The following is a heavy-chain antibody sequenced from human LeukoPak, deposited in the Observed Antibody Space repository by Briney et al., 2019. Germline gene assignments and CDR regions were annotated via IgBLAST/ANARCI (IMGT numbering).Heavy chain of an antibody. CDR2: VYYSGTT. J-gene: IGHJ4*02. V-gene: IGHV4-39*07. D-gene: IGHD6-13*01. CDR1: GDSISLSFYY. CDR3: ARDVTAAFDY. Sequence: SETLSLTCSVSGDSISLSFYYWGWIRQPPGKALEWIGSVYYSGTTSYNPSLKSRVTISVDMSMNHFSLRLRSVTAADTAMYYCARDVTAAFDYWGQGTLVTVSS.